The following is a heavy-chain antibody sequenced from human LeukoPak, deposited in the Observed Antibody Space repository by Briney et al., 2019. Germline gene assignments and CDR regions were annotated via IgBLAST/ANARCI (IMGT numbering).Heavy chain of an antibody. CDR2: ISGSGGST. Sequence: GGSLRLSCAASGFTFSNFGMSWVRQAPGKGLEWVSVISGSGGSTYYADSVKGRFTISRDNSKNTLYLQMNSLRADDTAVYYCARIQPGDDYGDYGVRGFDYWGQGTLVTVSS. J-gene: IGHJ4*02. D-gene: IGHD4-17*01. CDR3: ARIQPGDDYGDYGVRGFDY. CDR1: GFTFSNFG. V-gene: IGHV3-23*01.